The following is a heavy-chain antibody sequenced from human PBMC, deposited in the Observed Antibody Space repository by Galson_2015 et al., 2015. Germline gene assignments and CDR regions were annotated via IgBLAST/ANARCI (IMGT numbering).Heavy chain of an antibody. V-gene: IGHV3-33*01. D-gene: IGHD3-22*01. CDR2: IWYDGSNK. J-gene: IGHJ5*02. Sequence: SLRLSCAASGFTFSSYGMHWVRQAPGKGLEWVAVIWYDGSNKYYADSVKGRFTISRDNSKNTLYLQMNSLRAEDTAVYYCASDLYYYDSSGPNWFDPWGQGTLVTVSS. CDR3: ASDLYYYDSSGPNWFDP. CDR1: GFTFSSYG.